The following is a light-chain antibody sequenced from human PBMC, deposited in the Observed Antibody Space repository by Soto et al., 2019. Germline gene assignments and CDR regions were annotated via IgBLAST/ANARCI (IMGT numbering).Light chain of an antibody. Sequence: QSVLTQPPSASGTPGQRVTISCSGSSTNIGSNYVYWYQQLQGTAPKLLIYRDNQRPSGVPDRFSGSKSGTSASLAISGLQAEDEADYYCAAWDNSLSGVVFGGGTKLTVL. CDR2: RDN. CDR3: AAWDNSLSGVV. J-gene: IGLJ2*01. CDR1: STNIGSNY. V-gene: IGLV1-47*01.